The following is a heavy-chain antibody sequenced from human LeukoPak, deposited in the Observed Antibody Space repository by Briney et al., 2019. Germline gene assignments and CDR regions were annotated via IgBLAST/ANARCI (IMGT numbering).Heavy chain of an antibody. CDR2: ISSSSSYI. J-gene: IGHJ4*02. Sequence: GGSLRLSCAASGFTFSSYSMNWVRQAPGKGLEWVSSISSSSSYIYYADSVKGRFTISRDNAKNSLYLQMNSLRAEDTAVYYCARDPYYYGSGSHPFEYWGQGTLVTVSS. CDR1: GFTFSSYS. CDR3: ARDPYYYGSGSHPFEY. D-gene: IGHD3-10*01. V-gene: IGHV3-21*01.